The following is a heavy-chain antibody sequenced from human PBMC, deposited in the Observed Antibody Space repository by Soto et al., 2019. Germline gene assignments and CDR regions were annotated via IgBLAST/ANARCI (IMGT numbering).Heavy chain of an antibody. CDR1: GFTFRDYY. CDR3: AEGGMYGMDV. CDR2: ISSSGSII. Sequence: QVQLVESGGGLVKPGGSLRLSCAASGFTFRDYYMSWIRQTPGKGLEWLSYISSSGSIIDYADSVKGRFTISRDNAKNSRSLQMTSLCAADTAVYYWAEGGMYGMDVWGQGTTVTVSS. J-gene: IGHJ6*02. V-gene: IGHV3-11*01. D-gene: IGHD1-26*01.